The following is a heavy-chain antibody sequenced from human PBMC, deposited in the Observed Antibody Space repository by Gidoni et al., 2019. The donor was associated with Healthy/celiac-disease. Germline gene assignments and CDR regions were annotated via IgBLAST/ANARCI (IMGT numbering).Heavy chain of an antibody. V-gene: IGHV3-23*01. D-gene: IGHD2-15*01. CDR2: ISGSGGST. CDR3: AKGRLAVVVVVAATPSDY. CDR1: GCTFSRYA. Sequence: EVQLLESGGGLVQPGGSLRLSCAASGCTFSRYAMIWVLHAPGKGLEWVSAISGSGGSTYYADSVKGRFTISRDNSKNTLYLQLSSLRAEDTAVYYCAKGRLAVVVVVAATPSDYWGQGTLVTVSS. J-gene: IGHJ4*02.